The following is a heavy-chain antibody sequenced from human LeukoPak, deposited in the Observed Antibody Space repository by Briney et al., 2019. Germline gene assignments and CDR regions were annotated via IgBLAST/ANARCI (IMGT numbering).Heavy chain of an antibody. CDR2: ISSNGGST. D-gene: IGHD2-15*01. CDR1: GFTFSNYP. V-gene: IGHV3-64D*06. Sequence: GGSLRLSCSASGFTFSNYPMHWVRQAPGKGLEYISAISSNGGSTYYADSVKGRFTISRDNSKNTLYLQMSSLRAEDTAVYYCVKALGYCSGGSCLAFDIWGQGTMVTVSS. CDR3: VKALGYCSGGSCLAFDI. J-gene: IGHJ3*02.